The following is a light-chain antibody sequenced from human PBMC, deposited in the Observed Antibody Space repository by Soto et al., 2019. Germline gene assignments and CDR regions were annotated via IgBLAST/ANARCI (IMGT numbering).Light chain of an antibody. CDR3: MQSIEFPLCS. Sequence: EIVLTQTPLSLSVTPGEPASISCRSSQSLLDSDDGYTYLDWYLQKAGQSPQLLIHSLSHRASGFLDRFSGSGSGTDFTLKISRVEAEDVGVYYCMQSIEFPLCSFGQGTKLEIK. CDR2: SLS. V-gene: IGKV2-40*01. CDR1: QSLLDSDDGYTY. J-gene: IGKJ2*02.